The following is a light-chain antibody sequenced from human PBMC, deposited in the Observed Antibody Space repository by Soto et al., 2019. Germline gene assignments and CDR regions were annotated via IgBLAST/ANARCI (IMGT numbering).Light chain of an antibody. CDR3: GTWDSGLSAGV. Sequence: QSVLTQPPSVSAAPGQKVTISCSGSTFNIGNNFVSWYQQLPGTALKLLIYDSNKRPSGIPDRFSGSKSGTSATLGITGLQTGDEADYYCGTWDSGLSAGVFGGGTKLTVL. CDR2: DSN. CDR1: TFNIGNNF. J-gene: IGLJ2*01. V-gene: IGLV1-51*01.